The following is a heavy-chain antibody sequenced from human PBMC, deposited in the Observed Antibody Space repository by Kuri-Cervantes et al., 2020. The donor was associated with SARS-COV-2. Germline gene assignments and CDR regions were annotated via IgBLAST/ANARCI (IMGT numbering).Heavy chain of an antibody. J-gene: IGHJ4*02. Sequence: ASVTVSCKASGYTFTGYYMHWVRPAAGQGRDWMGWMNPNSGNTGYAQKFQGRVTMTRNNSISTAFMELSSLSPEEPAMYYCSWKLRYFDCLPGYWGQGTLVTVSS. D-gene: IGHD3-9*01. CDR2: MNPNSGNT. CDR3: SWKLRYFDCLPGY. CDR1: GYTFTGYY. V-gene: IGHV1-8*02.